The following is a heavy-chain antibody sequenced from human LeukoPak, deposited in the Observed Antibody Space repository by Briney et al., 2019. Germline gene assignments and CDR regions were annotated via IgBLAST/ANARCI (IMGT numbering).Heavy chain of an antibody. CDR2: ISSGSDTI. D-gene: IGHD3-22*01. Sequence: GGSLRLSCVASGLSFNSNVVNWVRQAPGKGLEWISFISSGSDTIYYVDSVRGRFTISRDNDKNSLSLQMNSLRAEDTAVYYCARAYDPSGSHYYYYMDVWGKGTTVTVSS. V-gene: IGHV3-48*01. CDR1: GLSFNSNV. CDR3: ARAYDPSGSHYYYYMDV. J-gene: IGHJ6*03.